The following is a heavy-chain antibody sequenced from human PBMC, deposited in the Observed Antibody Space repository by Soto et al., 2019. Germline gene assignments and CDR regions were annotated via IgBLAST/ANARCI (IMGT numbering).Heavy chain of an antibody. CDR2: IANDVSDQ. V-gene: IGHV3-30*03. Sequence: QVQLVESGGGVVQPGRSLRLSCAASGFTFRGYGMQWVRQAPGKGLEWVAVIANDVSDQFYEDSVKGRFIISRDNSKNMLYLEMNSLSAEDTAMYYCTRSLGGSSYFVSDHWGQGTLVTVSS. D-gene: IGHD2-15*01. J-gene: IGHJ4*02. CDR3: TRSLGGSSYFVSDH. CDR1: GFTFRGYG.